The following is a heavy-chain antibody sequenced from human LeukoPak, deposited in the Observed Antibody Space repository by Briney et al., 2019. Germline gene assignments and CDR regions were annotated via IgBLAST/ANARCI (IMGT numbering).Heavy chain of an antibody. V-gene: IGHV3-23*01. Sequence: QPGGSLRLSCAASGFTFSSYAMTWVRQAPGKGLEWVSAISGSGGSTYYADSVKGRFTISRDNSKNTLYLQMNSLRAEDTAVYYCAKDPRRIVGAGDAFDIWGQGTMVTVSS. CDR2: ISGSGGST. CDR3: AKDPRRIVGAGDAFDI. J-gene: IGHJ3*02. CDR1: GFTFSSYA. D-gene: IGHD1-26*01.